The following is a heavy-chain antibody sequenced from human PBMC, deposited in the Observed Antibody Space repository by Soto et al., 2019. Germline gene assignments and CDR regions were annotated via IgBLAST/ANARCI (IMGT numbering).Heavy chain of an antibody. J-gene: IGHJ6*04. D-gene: IGHD2-2*01. CDR3: ARGYCSSTSCRAWLDV. V-gene: IGHV1-69*02. CDR1: GGTFSSYT. Sequence: EASVKVSCKASGGTFSSYTISWVRQAPGQGLEWMGRIIPILGIANYAQKFQGRVTITADKSTSTAYMELSSLRSEDTAVYYCARGYCSSTSCRAWLDVWGKGTTVTVSS. CDR2: IIPILGIA.